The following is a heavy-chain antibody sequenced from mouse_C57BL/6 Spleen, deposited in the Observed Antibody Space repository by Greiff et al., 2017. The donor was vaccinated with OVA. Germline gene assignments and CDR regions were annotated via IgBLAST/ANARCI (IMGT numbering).Heavy chain of an antibody. J-gene: IGHJ4*01. CDR1: GYTFTSYW. V-gene: IGHV1-7*01. CDR2: INPSSGYT. Sequence: QVQLKESGAELAKPGASVKLSCKASGYTFTSYWMHWVKQRPGQGLEWIGYINPSSGYTKYNQKFKDKATLTADKSSSTAYMQLRSLTYEDSAVYDCDSYGNYDYYAMDYWGQGTSVTVSS. CDR3: DSYGNYDYYAMDY. D-gene: IGHD2-1*01.